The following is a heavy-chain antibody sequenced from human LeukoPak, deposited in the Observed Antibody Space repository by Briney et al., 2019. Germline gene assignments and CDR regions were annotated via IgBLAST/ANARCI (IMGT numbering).Heavy chain of an antibody. CDR2: ISYDGSNK. Sequence: GRSLRLSCAASGFTFSSYAMHWVRQAPGKGLEWVAVISYDGSNKYYADSVKGRFTISRDNSKNTLYLQMNSLRAEDTAVYYCARPIHVGGYDFRGYFDYWGQGTLVTVSS. D-gene: IGHD5-12*01. CDR1: GFTFSSYA. J-gene: IGHJ4*02. V-gene: IGHV3-30-3*01. CDR3: ARPIHVGGYDFRGYFDY.